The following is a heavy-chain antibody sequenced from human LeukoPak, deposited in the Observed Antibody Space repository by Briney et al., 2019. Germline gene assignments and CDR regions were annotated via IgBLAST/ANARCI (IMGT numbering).Heavy chain of an antibody. CDR3: AKTRRDSSGSEYFDY. CDR1: GFTFSSYG. J-gene: IGHJ4*02. CDR2: ISYDGSNK. V-gene: IGHV3-30*18. Sequence: GRSLRLSCAASGFTFSSYGMPWVRQAPGKGLEWVAVISYDGSNKYYADSVKGRFTISRDNSKNTLYLQMNSLRAEDTAVYYCAKTRRDSSGSEYFDYWGQGTLVTVSS. D-gene: IGHD3-22*01.